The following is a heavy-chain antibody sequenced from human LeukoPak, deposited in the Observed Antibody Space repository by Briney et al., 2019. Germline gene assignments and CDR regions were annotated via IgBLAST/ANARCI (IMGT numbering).Heavy chain of an antibody. Sequence: ASVKVSCRTSGYTFSDYFLHWVRQAPGQGLEWMGQINPYTGETIFAQKFQTRVTLTRDTSISTAYMELTRLKSDDAAVFYCARAQTADHPFVFWGQGTLVTVSS. D-gene: IGHD7-27*01. J-gene: IGHJ4*01. V-gene: IGHV1-2*06. CDR3: ARAQTADHPFVF. CDR2: INPYTGET. CDR1: GYTFSDYF.